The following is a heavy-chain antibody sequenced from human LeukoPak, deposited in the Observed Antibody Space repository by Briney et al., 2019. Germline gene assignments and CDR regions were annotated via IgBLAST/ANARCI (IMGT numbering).Heavy chain of an antibody. J-gene: IGHJ6*03. D-gene: IGHD3-10*01. V-gene: IGHV3-11*04. CDR2: ISSSGSTI. CDR3: ARDHRAGLLWFGESDYYYYMDV. Sequence: GGSLRLSCAASGFTFSDYYMSWIRQAPGKGLEWVSYISSSGSTIYYADSVKGRFTISRDNAKNSLYLQMNSLRAEDTAVYYCARDHRAGLLWFGESDYYYYMDVWGKGTTVTVSS. CDR1: GFTFSDYY.